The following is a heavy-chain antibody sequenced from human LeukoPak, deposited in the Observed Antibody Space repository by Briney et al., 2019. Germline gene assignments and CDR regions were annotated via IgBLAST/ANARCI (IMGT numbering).Heavy chain of an antibody. J-gene: IGHJ5*02. CDR1: GGSISSYY. CDR3: ARVITMVRGVIITRWFDP. Sequence: SETLSLTXTVSGGSISSYYWSWIRQPPGKGLEWIGYIYYSGSTNYNPSLKSRVTISVDTSKNQFSLKLSSVTAADTAVYYCARVITMVRGVIITRWFDPWGQGTLVTVSS. D-gene: IGHD3-10*01. CDR2: IYYSGST. V-gene: IGHV4-59*01.